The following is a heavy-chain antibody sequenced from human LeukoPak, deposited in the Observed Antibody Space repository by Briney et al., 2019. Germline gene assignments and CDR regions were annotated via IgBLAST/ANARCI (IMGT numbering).Heavy chain of an antibody. CDR2: ISSSSSYI. V-gene: IGHV3-21*01. CDR3: ARVPSDY. CDR1: GFSFSTYS. J-gene: IGHJ4*02. Sequence: GGSLRLSCAASGFSFSTYSMNWVRQAPGKGLEWVSSISSSSSYIYYADSVKGRFTISRDNAKNSVYLEVNSLRVEDTAVYYCARVPSDYWGQGTLVTVSS.